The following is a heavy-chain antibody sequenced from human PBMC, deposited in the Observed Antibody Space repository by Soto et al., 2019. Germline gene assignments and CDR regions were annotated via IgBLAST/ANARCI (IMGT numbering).Heavy chain of an antibody. Sequence: SETLSLTCTVSGGSISSSSYYWGWIRQPPGKGLEWIGSIYYSGSTYYNPSLKSRVTISVDTSKNQFSLKLSSVTAADTAVYYCASPKIAFYNWFDPWGQGTLVTVSP. D-gene: IGHD3-3*02. CDR3: ASPKIAFYNWFDP. J-gene: IGHJ5*02. CDR2: IYYSGST. CDR1: GGSISSSSYY. V-gene: IGHV4-39*01.